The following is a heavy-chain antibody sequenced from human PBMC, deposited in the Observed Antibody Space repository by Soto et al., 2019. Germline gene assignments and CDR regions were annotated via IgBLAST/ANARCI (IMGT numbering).Heavy chain of an antibody. CDR1: GLSLSTSGEA. D-gene: IGHD3-10*02. CDR3: AHYVSSSPAGWFDP. CDR2: IYWDDDK. V-gene: IGHV2-5*02. J-gene: IGHJ5*02. Sequence: QITLKESGPTLVKPTQTLTLTCTFSGLSLSTSGEAVGWIRQPPGKALEWLALIYWDDDKRYNPTLKTRLTITKDTSKKQVVLALTTMDPVDTATYYCAHYVSSSPAGWFDPWGQGILVTVPS.